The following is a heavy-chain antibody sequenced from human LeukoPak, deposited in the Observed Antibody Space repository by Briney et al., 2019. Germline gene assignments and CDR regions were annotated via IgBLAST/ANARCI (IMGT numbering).Heavy chain of an antibody. CDR3: AREGLAGPFDY. CDR1: GFTFSSYW. CDR2: INSDGSNT. V-gene: IGHV3-74*01. J-gene: IGHJ4*02. D-gene: IGHD6-13*01. Sequence: PGVSLRLSCAASGFTFSSYWMHWVRQAPGKGLVWVSRINSDGSNTIYADSVKGRFTISRDNAKNTLYLQMNSLRAEDTAVYYCAREGLAGPFDYWGQGTLVTASS.